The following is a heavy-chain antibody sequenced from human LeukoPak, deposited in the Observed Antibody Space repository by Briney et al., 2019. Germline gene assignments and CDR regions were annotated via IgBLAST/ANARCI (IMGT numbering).Heavy chain of an antibody. CDR1: GGSISSGGYY. CDR2: IYHSGST. V-gene: IGHV4-30-2*01. J-gene: IGHJ4*02. CDR3: AREAVLGPGDVSVFDY. D-gene: IGHD7-27*01. Sequence: PSQTLSLTCTVSGGSISSGGYYWSWIRQPPGKGLEWIGYIYHSGSTYYNPSLKSRVTISVDRSKNQFSLKLSSVAAADTAVYYCAREAVLGPGDVSVFDYWGQGTLVTVSS.